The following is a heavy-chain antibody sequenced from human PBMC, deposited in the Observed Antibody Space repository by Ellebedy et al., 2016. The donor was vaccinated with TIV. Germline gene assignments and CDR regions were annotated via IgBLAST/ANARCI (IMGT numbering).Heavy chain of an antibody. CDR1: GFTFSSYS. Sequence: PGGSLRLSCAASGFTFSSYSMNWVRQAPGKGLEWVSSISSSSSYIYYADSVKGRFTISRDNAKNSLYLQMNSLRAEDTAVYYCAREGEATPAFDIWGQGTMVTVSS. CDR3: AREGEATPAFDI. D-gene: IGHD2-15*01. J-gene: IGHJ3*02. V-gene: IGHV3-21*01. CDR2: ISSSSSYI.